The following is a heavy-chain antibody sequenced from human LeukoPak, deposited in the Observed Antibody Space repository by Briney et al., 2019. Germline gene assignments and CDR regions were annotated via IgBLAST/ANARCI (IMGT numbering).Heavy chain of an antibody. D-gene: IGHD3-3*01. CDR1: GYTLTELS. V-gene: IGHV1-24*01. J-gene: IGHJ6*02. Sequence: ASVKVSCKVSGYTLTELSMHWVRQAPGKGLEWVGGFDPEGGETYYAQKFQGRVTITEDTSTDTAYMELSSLRSEDTAVYYCTIRFLDPEHHYYYGMDVWGQGTTVTVSS. CDR3: TIRFLDPEHHYYYGMDV. CDR2: FDPEGGET.